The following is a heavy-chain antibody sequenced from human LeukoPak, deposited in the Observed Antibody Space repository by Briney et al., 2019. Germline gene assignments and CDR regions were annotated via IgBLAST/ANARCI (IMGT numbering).Heavy chain of an antibody. V-gene: IGHV3-30*01. CDR3: ARAISY. CDR2: ISYDGSNK. J-gene: IGHJ4*02. Sequence: GGSLRLSCAASGFTFSGYAMHWVRQAPGKGLEWVAVISYDGSNKYYADSVKGRFTISRDNSKNTLYLQMNSLRAEDTAVYYCARAISYWGQGTLVTVSS. CDR1: GFTFSGYA. D-gene: IGHD3-3*02.